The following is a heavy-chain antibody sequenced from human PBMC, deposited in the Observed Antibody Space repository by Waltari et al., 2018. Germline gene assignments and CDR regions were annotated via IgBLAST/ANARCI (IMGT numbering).Heavy chain of an antibody. CDR3: ARSGSYSSGY. CDR1: GFPFSRYG. V-gene: IGHV3-21*01. D-gene: IGHD6-19*01. Sequence: VQLVESGGGLVKPGGSLRLSCSASGFPFSRYGLNWVRQAPGKGLEWVSSISSSSSYIYYADSVKGRFTISRDNAKNSLYLQMNSLRAEDTAVYYCARSGSYSSGYWGQGTLVTVSS. J-gene: IGHJ4*02. CDR2: ISSSSSYI.